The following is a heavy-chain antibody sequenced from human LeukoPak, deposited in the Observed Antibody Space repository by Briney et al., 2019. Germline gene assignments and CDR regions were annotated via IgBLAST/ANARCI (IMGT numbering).Heavy chain of an antibody. CDR3: AKDSSGYSAYFDY. D-gene: IGHD3-22*01. CDR2: ISWNSGSI. CDR1: GFTFDDYA. J-gene: IGHJ4*02. V-gene: IGHV3-9*01. Sequence: AGGSLRLSCAASGFTFDDYATHWVRQAPGKGLEWVSGISWNSGSIGHADSVKGRFTISRDSAKKSLYLQMNSLRAEDTAIYYCAKDSSGYSAYFDYWGQGTLVTVAS.